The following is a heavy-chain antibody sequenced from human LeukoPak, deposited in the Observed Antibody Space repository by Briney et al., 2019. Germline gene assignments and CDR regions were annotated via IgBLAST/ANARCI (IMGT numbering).Heavy chain of an antibody. Sequence: GGSLRLSCAASGFTFSTYWMTWVRQAPAKGLEWVANLKQDGSEEYYVDSVKGRFTISRDNAKNSLYLQMNSLRAEDTAVYYCARDYRSSSGRSIDYWGQGTLVTVSS. CDR3: ARDYRSSSGRSIDY. V-gene: IGHV3-7*01. CDR2: LKQDGSEE. CDR1: GFTFSTYW. D-gene: IGHD6-6*01. J-gene: IGHJ4*02.